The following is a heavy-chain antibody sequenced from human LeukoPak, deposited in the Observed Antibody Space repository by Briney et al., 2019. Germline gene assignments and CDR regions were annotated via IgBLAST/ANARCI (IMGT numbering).Heavy chain of an antibody. CDR2: IRGSDGST. CDR1: GFPFSTYA. D-gene: IGHD1-26*01. V-gene: IGHV3-23*01. J-gene: IGHJ6*03. CDR3: ARADSGSYSTYYYYMDV. Sequence: GGSLRLSCAASGFPFSTYAMSWVRQAPGKGLEWVSSIRGSDGSTYYADSVKGRFAIFRDNSKNTLYLQMNSLRAEDTAVYYCARADSGSYSTYYYYMDVWGKGTTVTVSS.